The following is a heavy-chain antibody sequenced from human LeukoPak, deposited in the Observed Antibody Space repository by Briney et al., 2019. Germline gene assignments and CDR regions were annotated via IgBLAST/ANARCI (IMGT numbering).Heavy chain of an antibody. D-gene: IGHD2-15*01. Sequence: GGSLRLSCAASGFTFSSYGMHWVRQAPGKGLAWVAFIRYDGSNKYYADSVKGRFTISRDNSKNMLYLQMNSLRAEDTAVYYCAKDRLKYCSGGSCYFDYWGQGTLVTVSS. CDR1: GFTFSSYG. J-gene: IGHJ4*02. CDR3: AKDRLKYCSGGSCYFDY. CDR2: IRYDGSNK. V-gene: IGHV3-30*02.